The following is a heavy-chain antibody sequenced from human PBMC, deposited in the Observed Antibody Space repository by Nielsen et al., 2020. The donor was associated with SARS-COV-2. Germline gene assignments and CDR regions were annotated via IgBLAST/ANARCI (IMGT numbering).Heavy chain of an antibody. Sequence: GGSLRLSCAASGFSFTNYAMSWVRQAPGKGLEWVSYISSSGSTIYYADSVKGRFTISRDNAKNSLYLQMNSLRAEDTAVYYCARVNTGRITMIVVVEYFDYWGQGTLVTVSS. D-gene: IGHD3-22*01. CDR3: ARVNTGRITMIVVVEYFDY. CDR2: ISSSGSTI. J-gene: IGHJ4*02. CDR1: GFSFTNYA. V-gene: IGHV3-11*01.